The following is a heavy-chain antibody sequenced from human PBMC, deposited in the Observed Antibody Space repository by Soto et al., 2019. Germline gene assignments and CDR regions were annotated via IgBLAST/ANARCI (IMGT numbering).Heavy chain of an antibody. V-gene: IGHV4-31*03. Sequence: QVQLQESGPGLVKPSQTLSLTCTVSGGSISSGGYYWSWIRQHPGKGLEWIGYIYYSGSTYYNPSLQSXXTXSXXTSKNQFSLKLSSVTAADTAVYYCARGPNWKPVDYWGQGTLVTVSS. D-gene: IGHD1-1*01. J-gene: IGHJ4*02. CDR3: ARGPNWKPVDY. CDR1: GGSISSGGYY. CDR2: IYYSGST.